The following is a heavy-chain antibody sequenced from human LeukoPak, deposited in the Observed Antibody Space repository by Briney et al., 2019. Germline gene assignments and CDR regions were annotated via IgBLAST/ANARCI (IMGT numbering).Heavy chain of an antibody. CDR1: GFTFSSYW. J-gene: IGHJ4*02. CDR3: ARDQGYYDSSAPFDY. D-gene: IGHD3-22*01. Sequence: GGSLRLSCAASGFTFSSYWMHWVRQAPGKGLVWVSRINSDGSSTSYADSVKGRFTISRDNAKNTLYLQMNSLRAEDTAVYYCARDQGYYDSSAPFDYWGQGTLVTVSS. V-gene: IGHV3-74*01. CDR2: INSDGSST.